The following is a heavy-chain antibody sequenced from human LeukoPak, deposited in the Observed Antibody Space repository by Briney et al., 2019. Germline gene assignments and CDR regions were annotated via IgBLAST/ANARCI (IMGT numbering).Heavy chain of an antibody. Sequence: ASVKVSCKASGYTFTGHYMHWVRQAPGQGLEWMGWINPNSGGTNYAQKFQGRVTMTRDTSISTAYMELSRLRSDDTAVYHCARGFDWLEYYFDYWGQGTLVTVSS. D-gene: IGHD3-9*01. V-gene: IGHV1-2*02. CDR2: INPNSGGT. J-gene: IGHJ4*02. CDR1: GYTFTGHY. CDR3: ARGFDWLEYYFDY.